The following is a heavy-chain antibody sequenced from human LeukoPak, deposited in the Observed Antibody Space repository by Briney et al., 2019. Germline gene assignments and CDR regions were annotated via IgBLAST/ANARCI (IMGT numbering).Heavy chain of an antibody. CDR3: TRDEL. Sequence: GGSLRLSRAASGFSISTYWMAWVRQATGRGLEWVANINQGGSEKYYVDSVKGRFTISRDNAKNSLYLQMDSLRVEDTAVYYCTRDELWGQGTLVTASS. V-gene: IGHV3-7*04. CDR1: GFSISTYW. CDR2: INQGGSEK. J-gene: IGHJ4*02. D-gene: IGHD1-1*01.